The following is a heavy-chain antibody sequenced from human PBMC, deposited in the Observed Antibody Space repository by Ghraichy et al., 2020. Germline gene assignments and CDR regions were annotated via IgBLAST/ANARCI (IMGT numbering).Heavy chain of an antibody. CDR1: GYTFIIDA. J-gene: IGHJ6*02. CDR2: ISPYFRNT. V-gene: IGHV1-18*01. D-gene: IGHD3-22*01. CDR3: ARVKNYDSSGEDYYYGLDV. Sequence: ASVKVSCKSSGYTFIIDAITWVRQVPGQRLEWMGWISPYFRNTTYAQRFQGRVTMTTDTSKSTAYMELTSLRSDDTAVYYCARVKNYDSSGEDYYYGLDVWGQGTTVTVSS.